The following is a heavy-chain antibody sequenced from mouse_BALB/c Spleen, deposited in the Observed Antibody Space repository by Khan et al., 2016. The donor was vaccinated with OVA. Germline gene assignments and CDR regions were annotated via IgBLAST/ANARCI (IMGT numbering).Heavy chain of an antibody. Sequence: VQLKESGPGLVKPSQSLSLTCTVTGYSITSDYAWNWIRQFPGNILEWMGIINYSGSTSYHPYLKSRISITRDTSKNQFFLQLTSVTPEDTATYYCARGVRLAYWGQGTLVTVSA. V-gene: IGHV3-2*02. CDR1: GYSITSDYA. J-gene: IGHJ3*01. CDR2: INYSGST. CDR3: ARGVRLAY.